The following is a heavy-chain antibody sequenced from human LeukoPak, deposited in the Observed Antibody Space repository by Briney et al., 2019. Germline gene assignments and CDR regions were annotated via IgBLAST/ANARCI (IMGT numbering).Heavy chain of an antibody. CDR1: GGSFSGYY. Sequence: ETLSLTCAVYGGSFSGYYWGWMRQPPGKGLEWIGSVYYNGNTFYSPSLKSRVTISVDTSKNHFSLRLISVTAADTAVYYCARHEHKAVAGDTWGQGILVTVSS. CDR2: VYYNGNT. D-gene: IGHD6-19*01. CDR3: ARHEHKAVAGDT. J-gene: IGHJ5*02. V-gene: IGHV4-39*01.